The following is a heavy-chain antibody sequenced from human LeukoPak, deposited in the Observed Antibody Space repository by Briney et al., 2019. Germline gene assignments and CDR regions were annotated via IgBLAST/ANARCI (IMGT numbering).Heavy chain of an antibody. CDR1: GFTFSSYG. J-gene: IGHJ4*02. CDR3: ARLQFKYGHLDY. CDR2: ISSSSSYI. D-gene: IGHD2-8*01. V-gene: IGHV3-21*01. Sequence: PGGSLRLSCAASGFTFSSYGMHWVRQAPGKGLEWVSSISSSSSYIYYADSVKGRFTVSRDNAKNSLYLQMNSLRAEDTAVYYCARLQFKYGHLDYWGQGTLVTVSS.